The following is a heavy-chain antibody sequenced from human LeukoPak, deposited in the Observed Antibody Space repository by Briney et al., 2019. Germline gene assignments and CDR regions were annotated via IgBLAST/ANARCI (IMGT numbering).Heavy chain of an antibody. V-gene: IGHV4-31*03. J-gene: IGHJ5*02. Sequence: SQTLSLTCTVSGGSISSGGYYWSWIRQHPGKGLEWIGYIYYSGSTYYSPSLKSRVTISVDTSKNQFSLKLSSVTAADTAVYYCARDRGEQQLVRWFDPWGQGTLVTVSS. CDR2: IYYSGST. CDR1: GGSISSGGYY. D-gene: IGHD6-13*01. CDR3: ARDRGEQQLVRWFDP.